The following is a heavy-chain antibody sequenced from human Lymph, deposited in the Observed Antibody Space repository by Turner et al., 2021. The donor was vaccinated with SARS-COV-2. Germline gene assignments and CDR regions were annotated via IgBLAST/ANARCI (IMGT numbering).Heavy chain of an antibody. CDR3: AKNEMAMIVVVITLFDY. Sequence: EVQLLESGGGLVQPGGSLRLSCAASGFTFSSYAMSWVRQEPGKELEWVSTISGSGGSTYYADSVKGRFTISRDNSKNTLYLQMNSLRAEDTAVYYCAKNEMAMIVVVITLFDYWGQGTLVTVSS. V-gene: IGHV3-23*01. J-gene: IGHJ4*02. CDR1: GFTFSSYA. CDR2: ISGSGGST. D-gene: IGHD3-22*01.